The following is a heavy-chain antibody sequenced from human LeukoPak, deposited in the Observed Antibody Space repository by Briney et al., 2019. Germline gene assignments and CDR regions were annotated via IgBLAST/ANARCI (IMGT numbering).Heavy chain of an antibody. Sequence: GGSLRLSCAASGFTFSSYSMNWVRQAPGKGLEWVSYISSSGSTIYYADSVKGRFIISRDNAKNSLYLQMNSLRAEDTAVYYCARAYRDGYNRDAFDIWGQGTMVTVSS. J-gene: IGHJ3*02. CDR3: ARAYRDGYNRDAFDI. CDR2: ISSSGSTI. CDR1: GFTFSSYS. D-gene: IGHD5-24*01. V-gene: IGHV3-48*04.